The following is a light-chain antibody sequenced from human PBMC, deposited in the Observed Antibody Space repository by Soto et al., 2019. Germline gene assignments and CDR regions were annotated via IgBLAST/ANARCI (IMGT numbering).Light chain of an antibody. Sequence: DIQMTQSPSSLSASVGDRVTITCRASQTISTYLNWYQQKPGKAPRLLIYDASSLLSAVPSRFSGSGSGTDFTHTIASLQPEDFSTHYCQKSDSTPYTFGQGTKVEL. CDR1: QTISTY. V-gene: IGKV1-39*01. CDR2: DAS. CDR3: QKSDSTPYT. J-gene: IGKJ2*01.